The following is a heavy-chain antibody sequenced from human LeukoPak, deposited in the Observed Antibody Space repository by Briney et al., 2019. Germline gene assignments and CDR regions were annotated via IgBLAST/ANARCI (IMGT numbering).Heavy chain of an antibody. Sequence: GGSLRLSCAASGFTFSDVWMNWVRQAPGVGLEWVGRIKRKSDGETTDYAAPVKGRFTISRDDSKNTLFLQMNNLKTEDTAMYYCTTDTPSSSAQAFDYWGQGTLVTVPS. CDR3: TTDTPSSSAQAFDY. J-gene: IGHJ4*02. CDR2: IKRKSDGETT. D-gene: IGHD6-19*01. V-gene: IGHV3-15*07. CDR1: GFTFSDVW.